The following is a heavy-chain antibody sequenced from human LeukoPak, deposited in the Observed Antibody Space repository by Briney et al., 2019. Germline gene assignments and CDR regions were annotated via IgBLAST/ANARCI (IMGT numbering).Heavy chain of an antibody. D-gene: IGHD6-6*01. CDR3: ARGPNSNWSGLDL. CDR1: RFTFSTYG. V-gene: IGHV3-23*01. J-gene: IGHJ5*02. CDR2: ISGSGGST. Sequence: GGSLRLSCAASRFTFSTYGMSWVRQAPGKGLEWVSSISGSGGSTNYADSVKGRFTISRDNSKNTLYLQMNSLRDEDTAVYYCARGPNSNWSGLDLWGQGTLLTVSS.